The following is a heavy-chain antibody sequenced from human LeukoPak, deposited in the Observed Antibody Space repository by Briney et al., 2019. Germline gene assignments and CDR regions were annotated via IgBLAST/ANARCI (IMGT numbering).Heavy chain of an antibody. CDR1: GYTFTSYD. J-gene: IGHJ4*02. Sequence: GASVKVSCKASGYTFTSYDINWVRQATGQGLEWMGWINPNSGGTNYAQKFQGRVTMTRDTSISTAYMELSRLRSDDTAVYYCARAGPAYDILTGYSKPGDYWGQGTLVTVSS. CDR3: ARAGPAYDILTGYSKPGDY. CDR2: INPNSGGT. D-gene: IGHD3-9*01. V-gene: IGHV1-2*02.